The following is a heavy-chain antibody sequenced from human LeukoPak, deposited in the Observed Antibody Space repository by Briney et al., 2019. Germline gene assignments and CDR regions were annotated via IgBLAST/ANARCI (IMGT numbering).Heavy chain of an antibody. Sequence: PGGSLRLSCAASGFTFSSYAMHWVRQAPGKGLEWVAVISYDGSNKYYADSVKGRFTISRDNAKNSLYLQMNSLRVEDTAVYYCASGMGVGPNIWGQGTLVTVSS. CDR3: ASGMGVGPNI. CDR2: ISYDGSNK. CDR1: GFTFSSYA. D-gene: IGHD1-26*01. V-gene: IGHV3-30-3*01. J-gene: IGHJ4*02.